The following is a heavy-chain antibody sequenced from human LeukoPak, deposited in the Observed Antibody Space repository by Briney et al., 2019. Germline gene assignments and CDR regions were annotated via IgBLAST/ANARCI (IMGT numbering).Heavy chain of an antibody. D-gene: IGHD4-17*01. CDR3: AATTVTPYFDY. Sequence: ASVKVSCKASGYTFSTYSMHCVRQAPGQGLEWMGIINPSGTSTTYAQKFQGRVTMTTDMSTSTVYMELSSLRSDDTAVYYCAATTVTPYFDYWGQGTLVTVSS. J-gene: IGHJ4*02. V-gene: IGHV1-46*01. CDR1: GYTFSTYS. CDR2: INPSGTST.